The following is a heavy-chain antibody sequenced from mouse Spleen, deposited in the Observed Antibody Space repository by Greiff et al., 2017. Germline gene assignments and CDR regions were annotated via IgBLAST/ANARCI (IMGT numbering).Heavy chain of an antibody. D-gene: IGHD3-2*02. CDR2: IDPETGGT. V-gene: IGHV1-15*01. CDR3: ARTHRTQTAQATSDAMDY. J-gene: IGHJ4*01. Sequence: QVQLQQSGAELVRPGASVTLSCKASGYTFTDYEMHWVKQTPVHGLEWIGAIDPETGGTAYNQKFKGKAILTADKSSSTAYMELRSLTSEDSAVYFCARTHRTQTAQATSDAMDYWGQGTSVTVSS. CDR1: GYTFTDYE.